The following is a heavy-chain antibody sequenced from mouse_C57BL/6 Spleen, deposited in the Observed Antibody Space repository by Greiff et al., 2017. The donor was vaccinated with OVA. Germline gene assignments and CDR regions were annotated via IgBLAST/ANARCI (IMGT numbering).Heavy chain of an antibody. CDR2: INPNNGGT. CDR1: GYTFTDYN. Sequence: VQLQQSGPELVKPGASVKIPCKASGYTFTDYNMDWVKQSHGKSLEWIGDINPNNGGTIYNQKFTGKATLTVDKYSSTAYMELRSLTSEDSACTCCARSVDSWYFDVWGTGTTVTVSS. CDR3: ARSVDSWYFDV. V-gene: IGHV1-18*01. J-gene: IGHJ1*03.